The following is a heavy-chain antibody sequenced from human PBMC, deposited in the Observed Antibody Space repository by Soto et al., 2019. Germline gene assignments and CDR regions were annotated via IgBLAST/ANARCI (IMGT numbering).Heavy chain of an antibody. V-gene: IGHV5-51*01. CDR3: TRRNHVGVATADDFDY. D-gene: IGHD2-21*02. Sequence: GESLKISCNGFGFSFAPNYWIAWARQMPGKGLEWVGIIDPRDFNTLYSPSFQGHVTISLDNSITTTYLQWSSLRPSDSAIYYCTRRNHVGVATADDFDYWGQGTLVTVSS. J-gene: IGHJ4*02. CDR1: GFSFAPNYW. CDR2: IDPRDFNT.